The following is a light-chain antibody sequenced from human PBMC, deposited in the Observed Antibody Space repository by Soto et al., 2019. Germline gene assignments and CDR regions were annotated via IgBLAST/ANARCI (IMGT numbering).Light chain of an antibody. CDR2: EVS. CDR3: CSYAGSYTGV. J-gene: IGLJ3*02. Sequence: QSVLTQPASVSGSPGQSITISCTGTSSDVGGYNYVSWYQQHPGKAPKLMIYEVSNRPSGVSNRFSGSKSGNTASLTISGLQAEDEADYYCCSYAGSYTGVFGGGTKVTVL. CDR1: SSDVGGYNY. V-gene: IGLV2-14*01.